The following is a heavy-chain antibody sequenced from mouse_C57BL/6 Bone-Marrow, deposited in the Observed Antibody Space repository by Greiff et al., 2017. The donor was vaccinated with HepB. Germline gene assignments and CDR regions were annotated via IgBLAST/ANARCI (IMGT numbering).Heavy chain of an antibody. CDR2: INPNNGGT. CDR1: GYTFTDYY. D-gene: IGHD1-1*01. Sequence: VQLQQSGPELVKPGASVKISCKASGYTFTDYYMNWVKQSHGKSLEWIGDINPNNGGTSYNQKFKGKATLTVDKSSSTAYMELRSLTSEDSAVYYCARGGIITTVVANYAMDYWGQGTSVTVSS. CDR3: ARGGIITTVVANYAMDY. J-gene: IGHJ4*01. V-gene: IGHV1-26*01.